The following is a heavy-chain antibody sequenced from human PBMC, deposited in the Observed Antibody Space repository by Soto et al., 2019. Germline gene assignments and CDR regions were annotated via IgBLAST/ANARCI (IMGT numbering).Heavy chain of an antibody. CDR2: IIPILGIA. D-gene: IGHD3-22*01. CDR3: ASRYDSSDY. J-gene: IGHJ4*02. V-gene: IGHV1-69*02. Sequence: QVQLVQSGAEVKKPGSSVKVSCKASGGTFSSYTISWVRQAPGQGLEWMGRIIPILGIANYAQKFQGRVTXXXDKSTSXXXMELSXLRSEDTAVYYCASRYDSSDYWGQGTLVTVSS. CDR1: GGTFSSYT.